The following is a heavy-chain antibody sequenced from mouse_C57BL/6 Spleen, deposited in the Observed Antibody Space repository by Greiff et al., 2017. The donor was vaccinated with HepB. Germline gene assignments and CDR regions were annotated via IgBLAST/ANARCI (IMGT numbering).Heavy chain of an antibody. CDR1: GYSITSGYY. J-gene: IGHJ1*03. CDR3: ARDLLWLRRHWYFDV. Sequence: VQLQQSGPGLVKPSQSLSLTCSVTGYSITSGYYWNWIRQFPGNKLEWMGYISYDGSNNYNPSLKNRISITRDTSKNQFFLKLNSVTTEDTATYYCARDLLWLRRHWYFDVWGTGTTVTVSS. D-gene: IGHD2-9*01. V-gene: IGHV3-6*01. CDR2: ISYDGSN.